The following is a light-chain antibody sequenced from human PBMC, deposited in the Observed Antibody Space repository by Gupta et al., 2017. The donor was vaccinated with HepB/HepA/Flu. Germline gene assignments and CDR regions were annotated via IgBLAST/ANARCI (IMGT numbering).Light chain of an antibody. J-gene: IGKJ3*01. CDR2: LGS. CDR3: MQALQTPFT. CDR1: QSLLYSNDYNY. Sequence: DIVMTQSPLSLPVTPGEPASISCRSSQSLLYSNDYNYLDWYLQKPGQSPQLLIYLGSNRASGVPDRCSGSGSGTDFTLKISRVEAEDVGVYYWMQALQTPFTFGPGTKVDIK. V-gene: IGKV2-28*01.